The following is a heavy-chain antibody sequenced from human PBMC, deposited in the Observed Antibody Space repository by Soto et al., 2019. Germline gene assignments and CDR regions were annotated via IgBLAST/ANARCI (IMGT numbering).Heavy chain of an antibody. CDR3: ARAFGGSYDD. Sequence: GGSLRLSCAASGFTVSSYYMNWVRLVPEKGLEWVSVIYSSGPTFYADSVRGRFTISRDNSKNTLYLQMNSLRVEDTAVYYCARAFGGSYDDWGQANPVTVXS. CDR1: GFTVSSYY. CDR2: IYSSGPT. V-gene: IGHV3-53*01. J-gene: IGHJ4*02. D-gene: IGHD1-26*01.